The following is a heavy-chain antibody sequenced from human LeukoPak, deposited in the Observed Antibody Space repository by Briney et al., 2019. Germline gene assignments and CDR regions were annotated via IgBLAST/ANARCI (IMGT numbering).Heavy chain of an antibody. V-gene: IGHV1-2*02. CDR1: GYTFTGFY. D-gene: IGHD3-10*01. J-gene: IGHJ4*02. CDR2: INPNTGAT. CDR3: AREGDYNGSGRGDS. Sequence: ASVKVSCKTSGYTFTGFYIHWVRQAPGQGLEWMGWINPNTGATNFAQNFQGRVTMSTDTSVSTAYMDLGRLRFDDTAVYYCAREGDYNGSGRGDSWGQGSLVVVSS.